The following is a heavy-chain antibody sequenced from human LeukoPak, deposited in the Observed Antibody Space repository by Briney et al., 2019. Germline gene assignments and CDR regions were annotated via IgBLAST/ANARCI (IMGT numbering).Heavy chain of an antibody. Sequence: ASETLSLTCAVYGGSFSGYYWSWIRQPPGKGLEWIGEINHSGSTNYNPSLKSRVTISVDTSKNQFSLKLSSVTAADTAVYYCARLVGIAAAGTATDYWGQGTLVTVSS. D-gene: IGHD6-13*01. V-gene: IGHV4-34*01. J-gene: IGHJ4*02. CDR2: INHSGST. CDR1: GGSFSGYY. CDR3: ARLVGIAAAGTATDY.